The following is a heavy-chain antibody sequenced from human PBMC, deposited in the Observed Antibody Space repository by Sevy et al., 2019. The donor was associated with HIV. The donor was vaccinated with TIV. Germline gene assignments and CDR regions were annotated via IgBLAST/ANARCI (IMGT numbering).Heavy chain of an antibody. CDR1: GGSITSLY. J-gene: IGHJ4*02. Sequence: SETLSLTCTESGGSITSLYWNWIRQPPGKGLEWIANIYYNGHINYNPSLKSRVTLSLDTSKNQFSLRLSSVTAADTAMYYCAGENAWGRGYSWGQGTLVTV. V-gene: IGHV4-59*08. CDR2: IYYNGHI. D-gene: IGHD1-26*01. CDR3: AGENAWGRGYS.